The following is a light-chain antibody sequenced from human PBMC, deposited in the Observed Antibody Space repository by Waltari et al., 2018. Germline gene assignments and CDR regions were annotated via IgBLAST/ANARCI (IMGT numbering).Light chain of an antibody. CDR2: AAT. J-gene: IGKJ2*01. Sequence: EFVLTQSPATLSSSPGARATLSCRASQSVSRYLAWYPQKPGQAPRRLIFAATKRATGIPARFSGSASGTDFTLTISNLDPADFASYYCQQYSDWPPTFGQGTKLEIK. CDR3: QQYSDWPPT. CDR1: QSVSRY. V-gene: IGKV3-11*01.